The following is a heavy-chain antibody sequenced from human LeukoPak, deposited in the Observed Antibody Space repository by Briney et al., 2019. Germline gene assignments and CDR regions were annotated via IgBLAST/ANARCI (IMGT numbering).Heavy chain of an antibody. CDR3: ARDLTRDIVVVPAAPGCP. CDR1: GYSISSGYY. D-gene: IGHD2-2*01. J-gene: IGHJ5*02. CDR2: IYHSGST. Sequence: PSETLSLTCAVSGYSISSGYYWGWIRQPPGKGLEWIGSIYHSGSTYYNPSLKSRVTISVDTSKNQFSLKLSSVTAADTAVYYCARDLTRDIVVVPAAPGCPWGQGTLVTVSS. V-gene: IGHV4-38-2*02.